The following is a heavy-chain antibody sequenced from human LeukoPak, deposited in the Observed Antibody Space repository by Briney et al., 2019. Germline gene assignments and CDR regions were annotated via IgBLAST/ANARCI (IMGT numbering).Heavy chain of an antibody. CDR3: ARDRRHCTGGRCYSERHYNFYYYMDV. J-gene: IGHJ6*03. CDR1: GRSISSGGNY. Sequence: PSQTLSLTCSVSGRSISSGGNYWSCIRPPAGKGLEYIGRIYASGSTNYNPSLKSRVTLSLDTSKNQFSLKLTSVSAADTAGYYCARDRRHCTGGRCYSERHYNFYYYMDVRGKGNTVTMSS. D-gene: IGHD2-15*01. CDR2: IYASGST. V-gene: IGHV4-61*02.